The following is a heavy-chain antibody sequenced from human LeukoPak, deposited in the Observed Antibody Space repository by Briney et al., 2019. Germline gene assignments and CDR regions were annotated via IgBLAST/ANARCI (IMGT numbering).Heavy chain of an antibody. CDR3: ARSLDYSSGDDY. J-gene: IGHJ4*02. V-gene: IGHV4-61*02. CDR1: GGSISGGSYY. CDR2: IYTSGST. Sequence: NPSQTLSLTCTVSGGSISGGSYYWSWIRQPAGKGLEWIGRIYTSGSTNYNPSLKSRVTISVDTSKNQFSLKLSSVTAADTAVYYCARSLDYSSGDDYWGQGTLVTVSS. D-gene: IGHD3-22*01.